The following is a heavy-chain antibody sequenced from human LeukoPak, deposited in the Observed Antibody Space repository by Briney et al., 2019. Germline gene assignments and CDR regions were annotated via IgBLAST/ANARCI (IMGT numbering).Heavy chain of an antibody. Sequence: PGGSLRLSCAASGFTFSSPGMDWVRKAPGKGRGWVAGISPDGSKKYYVDAVKGRFTISRDNSKNTLYLQMNSLRVEDTATYYCARDLSYFSFDDWGQGTTVTVSS. J-gene: IGHJ6*02. CDR1: GFTFSSPG. D-gene: IGHD2-21*01. CDR2: ISPDGSKK. V-gene: IGHV3-33*01. CDR3: ARDLSYFSFDD.